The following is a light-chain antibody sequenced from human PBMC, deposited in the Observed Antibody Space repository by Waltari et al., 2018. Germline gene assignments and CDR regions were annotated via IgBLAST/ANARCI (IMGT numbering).Light chain of an antibody. Sequence: DIVMTQSPDSLSVSLGERATINCKSSQSVLYSSNNKNYFAWYQQKPRQPPKLLIYWASTRQSGVLDRFSGSGSGTDFTLTISNLQAEDVAVYYCQQYYSSPITFGQGTRLELK. CDR1: QSVLYSSNNKNY. V-gene: IGKV4-1*01. CDR2: WAS. J-gene: IGKJ5*01. CDR3: QQYYSSPIT.